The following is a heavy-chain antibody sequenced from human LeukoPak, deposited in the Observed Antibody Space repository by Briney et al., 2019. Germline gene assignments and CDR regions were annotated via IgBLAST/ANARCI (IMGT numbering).Heavy chain of an antibody. CDR3: ARVEPGSYYNPFDY. Sequence: SETLSLTCTVSGGSISSSSYYWGWIRQPPGKGLAWIGSIYYSGSTYYNPSLKSRVTISVDTSKNQFSLKLSSVTAADTAVYYCARVEPGSYYNPFDYWGQGTLVTVSS. CDR1: GGSISSSSYY. J-gene: IGHJ4*02. D-gene: IGHD3-10*01. CDR2: IYYSGST. V-gene: IGHV4-39*07.